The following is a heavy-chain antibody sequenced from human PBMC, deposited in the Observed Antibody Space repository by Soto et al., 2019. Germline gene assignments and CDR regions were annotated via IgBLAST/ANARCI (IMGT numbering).Heavy chain of an antibody. CDR1: GYTLTELS. CDR3: ATPAMRNYGDYLRGGDYFDY. V-gene: IGHV1-24*01. D-gene: IGHD4-17*01. CDR2: FDPEDGET. J-gene: IGHJ4*02. Sequence: QVQLVQSGAEVKKPGASVKVSCKVSGYTLTELSMHWVRQAPGKGLEWMGGFDPEDGETIYAQKFQGRVTMTEDTSTHTAYMELSSLRSEDTAVYYCATPAMRNYGDYLRGGDYFDYWGQGTLVTVSS.